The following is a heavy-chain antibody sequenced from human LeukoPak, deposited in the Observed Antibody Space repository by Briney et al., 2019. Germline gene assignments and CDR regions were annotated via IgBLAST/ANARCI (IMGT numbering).Heavy chain of an antibody. J-gene: IGHJ6*03. CDR3: VSSTRGPPYYYYMDV. CDR1: GFTFSSYA. CDR2: ISYDGSNK. Sequence: PGGSLRLSCAASGFTFSSYAMHWVRQAPGKGLEWVAVISYDGSNKYYADSVKGRFTISRDNSKNTLYLQMNSLRAEDTALYYCVSSTRGPPYYYYMDVWGKGTTVTVSS. V-gene: IGHV3-30-3*01.